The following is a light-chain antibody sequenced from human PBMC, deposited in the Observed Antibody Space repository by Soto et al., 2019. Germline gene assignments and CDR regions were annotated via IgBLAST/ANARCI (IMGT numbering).Light chain of an antibody. CDR1: QSVSSSY. Sequence: EIVLTQSPGTLSLSPGERATLSCRASQSVSSSYLAWYQQKPGQAPRLLIYGASSRATGIPDRFSGSGSGTDLPLTISRLEREDFAVYYCQQYDSSLYTFGQGTKLEIK. J-gene: IGKJ2*01. CDR2: GAS. V-gene: IGKV3-20*01. CDR3: QQYDSSLYT.